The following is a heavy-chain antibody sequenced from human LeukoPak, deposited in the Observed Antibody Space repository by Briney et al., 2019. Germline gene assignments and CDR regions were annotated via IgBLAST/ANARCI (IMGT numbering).Heavy chain of an antibody. V-gene: IGHV1-46*01. CDR1: GYTFTIYY. CDR3: ARESAYGSGSYHGY. J-gene: IGHJ4*02. Sequence: ASVTVSFTASGYTFTIYYMHWVRQAPGQGLEWMGVINPSGGSTSYAQKFQGRVTMTSDMSTSTVYMELSSLRSEDTAVYYCARESAYGSGSYHGYWGQGTLVTVSS. CDR2: INPSGGST. D-gene: IGHD3-10*01.